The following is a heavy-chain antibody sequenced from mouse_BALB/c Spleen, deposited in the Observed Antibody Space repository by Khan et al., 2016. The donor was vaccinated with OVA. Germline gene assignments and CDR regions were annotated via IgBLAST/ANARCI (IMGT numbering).Heavy chain of an antibody. D-gene: IGHD2-4*01. Sequence: QVQLKQSGPGLVQPSQSLSITCTVSGFSLNNYSVHWVRQSPGKGLEWLGVIWSAGSTDYNAAFISRLTISKDNSRSQVFFKMNSLQPHDTAIYYCARRGYDYGRGALFAYWGQGNLVTVSA. CDR3: ARRGYDYGRGALFAY. V-gene: IGHV2-2*01. J-gene: IGHJ3*01. CDR2: IWSAGST. CDR1: GFSLNNYS.